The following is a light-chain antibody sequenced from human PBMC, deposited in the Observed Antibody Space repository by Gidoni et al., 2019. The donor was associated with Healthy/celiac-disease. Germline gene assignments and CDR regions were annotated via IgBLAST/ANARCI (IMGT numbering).Light chain of an antibody. Sequence: EFVLTTSPGTLSLSPGERATLSCRASQSVSSCYLAWYQQKPGQAPRLLIHVASSRATGTPDRFSGRGSGKDFTLTISRLEPEYFAVYYCQQYGTSPYTFGQGTKLEIK. V-gene: IGKV3-20*01. CDR2: VAS. CDR1: QSVSSCY. CDR3: QQYGTSPYT. J-gene: IGKJ2*01.